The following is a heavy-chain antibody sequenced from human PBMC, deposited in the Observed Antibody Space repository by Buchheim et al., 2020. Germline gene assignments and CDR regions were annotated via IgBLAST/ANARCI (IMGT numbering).Heavy chain of an antibody. CDR3: ARHPKAHKVMTTVTTFF. CDR1: GYSFTSYW. V-gene: IGHV5-10-1*03. CDR2: IDPSDSYT. D-gene: IGHD4-17*01. J-gene: IGHJ4*02. Sequence: EVQLVQSGAEVKKPGESLRISCKGSGYSFTSYWISWVRQMPGKGLEWMGRIDPSDSYTNYSPSFQGHVTISADQSISTAYPQWSSLKASDTAMYYCARHPKAHKVMTTVTTFFWGQGTL.